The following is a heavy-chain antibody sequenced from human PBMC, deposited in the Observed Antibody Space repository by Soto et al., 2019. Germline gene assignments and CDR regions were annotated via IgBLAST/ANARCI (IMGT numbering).Heavy chain of an antibody. V-gene: IGHV4-31*03. Sequence: PSETLSLTCTVSGGPFSSGGYYWSWIRQEPGKGLEWIGYIYYNGDTSYNPSLKSRVTISADTSKTQFSLKLSSVTAADTAVYYCERGDSMVSSVFDYWGQGMLVTVSS. CDR3: ERGDSMVSSVFDY. CDR2: IYYNGDT. D-gene: IGHD3-10*01. J-gene: IGHJ4*02. CDR1: GGPFSSGGYY.